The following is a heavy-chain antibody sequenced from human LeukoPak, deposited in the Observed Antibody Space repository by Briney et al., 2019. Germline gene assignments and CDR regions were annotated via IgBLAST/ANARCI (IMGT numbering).Heavy chain of an antibody. V-gene: IGHV1-69*04. D-gene: IGHD3-22*01. CDR3: ARDQDTMIVVATYYYYGMDV. Sequence: SVTVSCKASGGTFSSYAISWVRQAPGQGLEWMGRIIPILGIANYAQKFQGRVTITADKSTSTAYMELSSPRSEDTAVYYCARDQDTMIVVATYYYYGMDVWGQGTTVTVSS. CDR2: IIPILGIA. CDR1: GGTFSSYA. J-gene: IGHJ6*02.